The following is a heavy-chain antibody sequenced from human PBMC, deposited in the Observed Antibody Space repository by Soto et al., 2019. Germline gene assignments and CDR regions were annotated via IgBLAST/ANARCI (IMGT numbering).Heavy chain of an antibody. CDR3: ARGTLV. J-gene: IGHJ4*02. CDR1: GGSIGSGGGW. V-gene: IGHV4-31*03. Sequence: SLMLSLSSSVAGGSIGSGGGWWSWIRQHPGRGLEWIGFVSYTGNTQYNPSLKSRVNISVDTSTKQFSLKLSSVTAADTAVYYCARGTLVWGQGTLVTVSS. CDR2: VSYTGNT. D-gene: IGHD2-2*01.